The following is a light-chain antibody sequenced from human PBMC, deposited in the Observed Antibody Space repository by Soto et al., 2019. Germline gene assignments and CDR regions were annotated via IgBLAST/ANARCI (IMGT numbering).Light chain of an antibody. V-gene: IGLV1-51*01. CDR2: DNN. J-gene: IGLJ1*01. CDR1: SSNIGNNY. Sequence: QSVLTQPPSVSAAPGQTVTISCSGSSSNIGNNYVSWYQQLPGTAPKLLIYDNNKRPSGIPDRFSGSKSGTSATLGITVLEIGDEDDYDCGTWDSRRSTYVFGTGTKVTVL. CDR3: GTWDSRRSTYV.